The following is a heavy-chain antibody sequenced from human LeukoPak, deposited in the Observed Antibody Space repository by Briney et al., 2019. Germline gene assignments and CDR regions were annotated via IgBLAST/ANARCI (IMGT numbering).Heavy chain of an antibody. Sequence: PSETLSLTCTVSGGSISSYSWSWIRQPPGKGLEYIGYIYYSGSTNCNPSLKSRVTISIDTSKNQFSLKLSSVTAADTAVYFCARGGPTVTSMYYWGQGTLVTVSS. CDR1: GGSISSYS. CDR3: ARGGPTVTSMYY. CDR2: IYYSGST. J-gene: IGHJ4*02. D-gene: IGHD4-17*01. V-gene: IGHV4-59*12.